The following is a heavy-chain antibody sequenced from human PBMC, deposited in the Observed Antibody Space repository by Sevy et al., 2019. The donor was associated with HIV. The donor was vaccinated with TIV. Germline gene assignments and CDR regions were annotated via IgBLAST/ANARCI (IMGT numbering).Heavy chain of an antibody. CDR2: IKEDGTEN. V-gene: IGHV3-7*01. Sequence: GGCLRLSCVASGFTFSNYWMTCVRQAPGKGLEWVANIKEDGTENYSVDSVKGRFTISRDNAKKSLYLQMNYLTVEDTAVYCSARSRRAPDYWGQGILVTVSS. J-gene: IGHJ4*02. CDR1: GFTFSNYW. CDR3: ARSRRAPDY.